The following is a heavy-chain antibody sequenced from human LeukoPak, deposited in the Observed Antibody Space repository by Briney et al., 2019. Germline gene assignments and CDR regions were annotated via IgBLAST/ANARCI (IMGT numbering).Heavy chain of an antibody. V-gene: IGHV3-11*01. CDR2: ISNSGTTV. CDR3: ALGTINKDYYFGMDV. J-gene: IGHJ6*02. D-gene: IGHD2-8*01. Sequence: GGSLRLSCAASGFTFSDYYMTWLRQAPGKGLEWLSYISNSGTTVFYADSVKGRFTVSRDNAKRSLHLQIESLRDDDTAVYHCALGTINKDYYFGMDVWGQGTTVTVSS. CDR1: GFTFSDYY.